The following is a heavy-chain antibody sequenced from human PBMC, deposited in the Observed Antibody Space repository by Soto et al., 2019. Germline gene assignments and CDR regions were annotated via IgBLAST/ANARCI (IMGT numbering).Heavy chain of an antibody. CDR2: ISSSGGST. Sequence: PGGSLRLSCAASGFTFSIYAMSWVRQAPGKGLEWVSAISSSGGSTYYADSVKGRFTISRDNSKNTLYLQMNSLRAEDTAVYYCAKVPSIVASSPFDYWGQGTLVTVSS. CDR3: AKVPSIVASSPFDY. J-gene: IGHJ4*02. D-gene: IGHD5-12*01. CDR1: GFTFSIYA. V-gene: IGHV3-23*01.